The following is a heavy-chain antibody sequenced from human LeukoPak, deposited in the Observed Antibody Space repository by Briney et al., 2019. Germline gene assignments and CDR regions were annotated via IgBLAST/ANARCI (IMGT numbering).Heavy chain of an antibody. D-gene: IGHD3-10*02. CDR1: GFTFSHYW. V-gene: IGHV3-7*01. J-gene: IGHJ4*02. CDR3: ARDRDYARDY. CDR2: INEHGNQK. Sequence: GGSLRLSCAASGFTFSHYWMSWVRQAPGKGLEWVANINEHGNQKYYVDSLNGRFTISRDNAKNSLFLQMDSPKDEDTAVYYCARDRDYARDYWGQGTLVTVSS.